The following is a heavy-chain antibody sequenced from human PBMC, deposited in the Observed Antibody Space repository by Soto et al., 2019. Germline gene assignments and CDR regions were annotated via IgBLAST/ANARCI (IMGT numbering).Heavy chain of an antibody. CDR1: GGSISSGGYY. J-gene: IGHJ4*02. V-gene: IGHV4-31*03. CDR2: IYYSGST. Sequence: SETLSLTCTVSGGSISSGGYYWSWIRQHPGKGLEWIGYIYYSGSTYYNPSLESRVTISVDTSKNQFSLKLSSVTAADTAVYYCARATVGYDYVWGSYRYTRNYFDYWGQGTLVTVSS. D-gene: IGHD3-16*02. CDR3: ARATVGYDYVWGSYRYTRNYFDY.